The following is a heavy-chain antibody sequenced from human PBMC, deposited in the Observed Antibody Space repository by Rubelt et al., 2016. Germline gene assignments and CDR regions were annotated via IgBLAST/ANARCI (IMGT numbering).Heavy chain of an antibody. CDR1: GYNFAKSW. CDR3: ARLPQNTYYFDY. J-gene: IGHJ4*02. V-gene: IGHV5-51*03. Sequence: EVQLVQSGAEVKKPGESLKISCQGSGYNFAKSWIGWVRQMSGKGLEWMGIIYPGDSDTRYNPSFLGQVTIPADKSISTAYLQWSSLKASDTAMYYCARLPQNTYYFDYWGQGALVMVSS. CDR2: IYPGDSDT.